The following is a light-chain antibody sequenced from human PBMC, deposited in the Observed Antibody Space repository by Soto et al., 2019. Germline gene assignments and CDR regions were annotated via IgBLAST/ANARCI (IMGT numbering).Light chain of an antibody. V-gene: IGLV2-14*02. Sequence: QSALTQPASVSGSPGQSITISCTGTSSDVGSYNLVSWYQQHPGKAPKLMIYEGSKRPSGVSNRFSGSKSGNTASLTISGLQAADEADYYCSSYSTSSPYVFGTGTKLTVL. J-gene: IGLJ1*01. CDR1: SSDVGSYNL. CDR2: EGS. CDR3: SSYSTSSPYV.